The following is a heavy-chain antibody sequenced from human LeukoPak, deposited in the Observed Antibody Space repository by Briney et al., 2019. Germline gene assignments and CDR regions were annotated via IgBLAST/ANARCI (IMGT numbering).Heavy chain of an antibody. CDR2: IYYSGST. CDR1: GGSISSYY. V-gene: IGHV4-59*01. D-gene: IGHD3-10*01. J-gene: IGHJ5*02. CDR3: ARAMVRGGWFDP. Sequence: SETPSLTCTVSGGSISSYYWSWIRQPPGKGLEWIGYIYYSGSTNYNPSLKSRVTISVDTSKNQFSLKLSSVTAADTAVYYCARAMVRGGWFDPWGQGTLVTVSS.